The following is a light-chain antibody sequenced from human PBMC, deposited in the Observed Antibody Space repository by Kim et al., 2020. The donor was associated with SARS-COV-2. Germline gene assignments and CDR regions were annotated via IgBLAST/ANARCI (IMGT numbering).Light chain of an antibody. CDR3: QTWDSTTVI. J-gene: IGLJ2*01. CDR2: QDN. CDR1: KLGEKY. V-gene: IGLV3-1*01. Sequence: SVSPGQTARITCSGDKLGEKYTSWYQHKSGPSHVVVIYQDNKRPSGMTERFSGSSSGNTATLTISGTQPMDEADYYCQTWDSTTVIFGGGTQLTVL.